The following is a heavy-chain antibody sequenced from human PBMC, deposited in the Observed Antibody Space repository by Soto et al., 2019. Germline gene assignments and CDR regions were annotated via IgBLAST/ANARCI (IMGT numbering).Heavy chain of an antibody. CDR2: INHSGST. CDR3: ASSSGLLGKNWFDP. Sequence: SETLSLTCAVYGGSFSGYYWNWIRQPPGKGLEWIGEINHSGSTNYNPSLKSRVTISVDTSKNQFSLKLSSVTAADTAVYYCASSSGLLGKNWFDPWGQGTLVTVSS. V-gene: IGHV4-34*01. D-gene: IGHD3-3*01. CDR1: GGSFSGYY. J-gene: IGHJ5*02.